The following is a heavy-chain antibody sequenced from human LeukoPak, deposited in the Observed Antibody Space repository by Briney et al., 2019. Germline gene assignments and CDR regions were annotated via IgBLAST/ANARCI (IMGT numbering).Heavy chain of an antibody. Sequence: SETLSLTCTVSGCSISSYYWSWIRQPPGKGLDGIGYIYYSGSTHYNPSLKSRVTISVDTSKNQFSLKLSFVTAADTAVYYCARGEYYYDSSGYFDYWGQGTLVTVSS. J-gene: IGHJ4*02. CDR2: IYYSGST. CDR1: GCSISSYY. V-gene: IGHV4-59*01. D-gene: IGHD3-22*01. CDR3: ARGEYYYDSSGYFDY.